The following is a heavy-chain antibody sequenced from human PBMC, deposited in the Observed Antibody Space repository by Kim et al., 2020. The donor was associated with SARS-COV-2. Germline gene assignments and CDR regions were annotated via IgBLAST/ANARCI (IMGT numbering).Heavy chain of an antibody. J-gene: IGHJ4*02. V-gene: IGHV3-30-3*01. CDR1: GFTFSSYA. Sequence: GGSLRLSCAASGFTFSSYAMHWVRQAPGKGLEWVAVISYDGSNKYYADSVKGRFTISRDNSKNTLYLQMNSLRAEDTAVYYCARDGGEVGAYYFDYWGQG. D-gene: IGHD1-26*01. CDR3: ARDGGEVGAYYFDY. CDR2: ISYDGSNK.